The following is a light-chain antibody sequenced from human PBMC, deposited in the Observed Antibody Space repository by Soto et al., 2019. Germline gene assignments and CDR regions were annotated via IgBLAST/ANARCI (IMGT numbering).Light chain of an antibody. CDR3: QQYNIWPLT. CDR2: GAS. V-gene: IGKV3-15*01. Sequence: AMTQSPGTLSVSPGERATLSCRASQSVRSNLAWYQQKPGQAPRLLIYGASTRATGIPARFSGSGSGTEFTLTISSLQSEDFAVYYCQQYNIWPLTFGGGTKVEIK. J-gene: IGKJ4*01. CDR1: QSVRSN.